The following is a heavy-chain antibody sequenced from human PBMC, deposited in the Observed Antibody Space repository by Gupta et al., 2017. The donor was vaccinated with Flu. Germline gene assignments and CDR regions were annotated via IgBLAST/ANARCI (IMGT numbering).Heavy chain of an antibody. CDR1: GFDFNRDE. Sequence: EVLLVESGGGLVQPGGSLRLSCSASGFDFNRDEMSWVRQAPGRGLEWIAFISSSAVTYYTDPVRGRFTISRGNANNLLSLQRSSMRDEDTAGYYCARGHGDNGGKGTKVTVSS. CDR2: ISSSAVT. V-gene: IGHV3-48*03. CDR3: ARGHGDN. J-gene: IGHJ4*02.